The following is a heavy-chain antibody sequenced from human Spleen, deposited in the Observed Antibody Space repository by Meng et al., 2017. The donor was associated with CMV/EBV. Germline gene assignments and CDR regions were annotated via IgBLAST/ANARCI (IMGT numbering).Heavy chain of an antibody. V-gene: IGHV1-69*02. CDR1: GGTFSSYT. CDR3: ASSQTGTSVYYYYYGMDV. CDR2: IIPILGIA. Sequence: SVKVSCKASGGTFSSYTISWVRQAPGQGLEWMGRIIPILGIANYAQKFQGRVTITADKSTSTAYMELSSLRSEDTAVYYCASSQTGTSVYYYYYGMDVWGQGTTVTVSS. D-gene: IGHD1-1*01. J-gene: IGHJ6*02.